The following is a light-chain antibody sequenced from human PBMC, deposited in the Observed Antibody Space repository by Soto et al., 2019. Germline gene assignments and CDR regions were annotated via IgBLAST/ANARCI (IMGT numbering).Light chain of an antibody. Sequence: DIQMTQSPSSLSASVGDRVTITCRASQNIRDYLNWYQQKPGKPPKLLIYGASTLQSGAPSRFSGGGFGSDFTLIISSLQPEDFAVYYCQQYNNWPPLTFGGGTKVEIK. CDR2: GAS. V-gene: IGKV1-39*01. CDR3: QQYNNWPPLT. J-gene: IGKJ4*01. CDR1: QNIRDY.